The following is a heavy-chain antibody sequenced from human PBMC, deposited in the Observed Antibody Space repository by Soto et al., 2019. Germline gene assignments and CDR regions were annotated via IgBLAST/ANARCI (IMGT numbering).Heavy chain of an antibody. CDR3: AKDLRGAAAGTNYFDY. CDR2: ISGSGGST. Sequence: PGGSLRLSCAASGFTFSSYAMSWVRQAPGKGLEWVSAISGSGGSTYYADSVKGRFTISRDNSKNTLYLQMNSLRAEDTAVYYCAKDLRGAAAGTNYFDYRGQGTLVTVSX. J-gene: IGHJ4*02. CDR1: GFTFSSYA. V-gene: IGHV3-23*01. D-gene: IGHD6-13*01.